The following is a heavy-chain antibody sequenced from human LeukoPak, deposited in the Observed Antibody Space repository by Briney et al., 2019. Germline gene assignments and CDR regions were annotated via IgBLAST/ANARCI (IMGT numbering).Heavy chain of an antibody. J-gene: IGHJ4*02. CDR2: IYYSGST. CDR1: GGSISSYY. Sequence: SSETLSLTCTVSGGSISSYYWSWIRQPPGKGLEWIGYIYYSGSTNYNPSLKSRVTISVDTSKNQFSLKLSSVTAADTAVYYCARALDTAMTRLDYWGQGTLVTVSS. CDR3: ARALDTAMTRLDY. D-gene: IGHD5-18*01. V-gene: IGHV4-59*01.